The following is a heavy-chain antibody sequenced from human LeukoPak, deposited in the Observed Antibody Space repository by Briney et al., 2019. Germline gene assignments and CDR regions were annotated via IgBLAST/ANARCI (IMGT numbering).Heavy chain of an antibody. CDR1: GGSISSGGYY. V-gene: IGHV4-31*03. CDR3: ARRGYSSGFYYFEY. D-gene: IGHD6-19*01. J-gene: IGHJ4*02. Sequence: PSETLSLTCTVSGGSISSGGYYWSWIRQHPGKGLEWIGYIYYSGSTYYNPSLKSRVTISVDTSKNQFSLKVSSVTAADTAVYYCARRGYSSGFYYFEYWGQGTLVTVSS. CDR2: IYYSGST.